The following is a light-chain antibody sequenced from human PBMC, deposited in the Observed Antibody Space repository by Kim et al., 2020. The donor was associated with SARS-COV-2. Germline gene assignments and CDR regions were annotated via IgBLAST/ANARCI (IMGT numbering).Light chain of an antibody. J-gene: IGKJ4*01. CDR3: QQYYSYLT. CDR2: AAS. V-gene: IGKV1-8*01. CDR1: QGISSY. Sequence: AIRITQSPSSLSASTGDRVTITCRASQGISSYLAWYQQKPGKAPKLLIYAASTLQSGVPSRFSGSGSGTDFTLTISCLQSEDFATYYCQQYYSYLTFGGGTKLDIK.